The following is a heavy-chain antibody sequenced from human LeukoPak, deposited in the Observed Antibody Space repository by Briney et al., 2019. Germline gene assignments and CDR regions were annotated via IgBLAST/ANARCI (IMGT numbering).Heavy chain of an antibody. J-gene: IGHJ3*02. D-gene: IGHD3-10*01. Sequence: PGGSLRLSCAASGFTFNIYEMNWVRQAPGKGLEWLSYISSSRSNTIYYADSVKGRFTISRDDAKNSLYLQLNSLRAEDTAVYYCARVTFNYFGSGDAFDIWGQGTMVTVSS. CDR3: ARVTFNYFGSGDAFDI. V-gene: IGHV3-48*03. CDR2: ISSSRSNTI. CDR1: GFTFNIYE.